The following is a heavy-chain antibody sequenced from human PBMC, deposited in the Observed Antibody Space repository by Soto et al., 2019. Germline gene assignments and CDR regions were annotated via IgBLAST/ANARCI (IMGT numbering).Heavy chain of an antibody. CDR1: GGSISSYY. J-gene: IGHJ3*02. D-gene: IGHD3-22*01. Sequence: PSETLSLTCTVSGGSISSYYWSWIRQPPGKGLEWIGYIYYSGSTNYNPSLKSRVTISVDTSKNQFSLKLSSVTAADTAVYYCARATYYYDSSGHKGYAFDIWGQGTMVTVSS. V-gene: IGHV4-59*08. CDR2: IYYSGST. CDR3: ARATYYYDSSGHKGYAFDI.